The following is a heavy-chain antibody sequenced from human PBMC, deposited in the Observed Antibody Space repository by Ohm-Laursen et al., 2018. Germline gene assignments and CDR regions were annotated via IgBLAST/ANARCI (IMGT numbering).Heavy chain of an antibody. J-gene: IGHJ4*02. CDR1: GFTFSSYA. D-gene: IGHD6-13*01. CDR2: ISTSTGST. CDR3: AKDADSDNWYRGYFDY. V-gene: IGHV3-23*01. Sequence: SLRLSCSASGFTFSSYAMSWVRQAPGKGLEWVSGISTSTGSTYYADSVKGRFTISRDNSKNTLYLQMNSLRAEDTALYYCAKDADSDNWYRGYFDYWGQGTLVTVSS.